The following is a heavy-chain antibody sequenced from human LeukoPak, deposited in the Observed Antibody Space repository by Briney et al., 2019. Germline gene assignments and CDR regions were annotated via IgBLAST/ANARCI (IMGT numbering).Heavy chain of an antibody. CDR1: GGSISSYY. CDR2: IYYSGST. D-gene: IGHD3-3*01. V-gene: IGHV4-59*01. Sequence: PSETLSLTCTVSGGSISSYYWSWIRQPPGKGLEWIGYIYYSGSTNYNPSLKSRVTISVDTSKNQFSLKLSSVTAADTAVYYCARQRFLEWLRPTDDAFDIWGQGTMVTVSS. CDR3: ARQRFLEWLRPTDDAFDI. J-gene: IGHJ3*02.